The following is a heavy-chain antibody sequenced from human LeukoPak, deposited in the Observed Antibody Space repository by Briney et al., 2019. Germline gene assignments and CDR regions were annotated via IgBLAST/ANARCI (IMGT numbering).Heavy chain of an antibody. D-gene: IGHD3-22*01. CDR1: GYTFTGYY. CDR2: INPNSGGT. CDR3: ARATYYYDSSGYYQVREYFQH. V-gene: IGHV1-2*02. J-gene: IGHJ1*01. Sequence: ASVKVSCKASGYTFTGYYMHWVRQAPGQGLEWMGWINPNSGGTNYAQKFQGRVTMTRDTSISTAYMELSRLRSDGTAVYYCARATYYYDSSGYYQVREYFQHWGQGTLVTVSS.